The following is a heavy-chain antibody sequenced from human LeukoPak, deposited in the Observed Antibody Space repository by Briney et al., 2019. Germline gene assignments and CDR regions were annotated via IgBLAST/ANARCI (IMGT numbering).Heavy chain of an antibody. Sequence: SETLSLTCTVSGGSISSGDYYWSWIRQPAGKGLEWIGRIYTSGSTNYNPSLKSRVTISVDTSKNQFSLKLSSVTAADTAVYYCARGEAYYDFWSGLDYWGQGTLVTVSS. J-gene: IGHJ4*02. CDR3: ARGEAYYDFWSGLDY. V-gene: IGHV4-61*02. CDR1: GGSISSGDYY. CDR2: IYTSGST. D-gene: IGHD3-3*01.